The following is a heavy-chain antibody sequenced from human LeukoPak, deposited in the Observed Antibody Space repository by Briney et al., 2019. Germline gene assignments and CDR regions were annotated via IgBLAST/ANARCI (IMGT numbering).Heavy chain of an antibody. CDR3: ARVLGYCSSTSCPLGHYYYYMDV. CDR2: IYHSGST. D-gene: IGHD2-2*01. V-gene: IGHV4-31*03. CDR1: GGSISSGGYY. J-gene: IGHJ6*03. Sequence: PSQTLSLTCTVSGGSISSGGYYWSWIRQHPGKGLEWIGYIYHSGSTYYNPSLKSRVTISVDRSKNQFSLKLSSVTAADTAVYYCARVLGYCSSTSCPLGHYYYYMDVWGKGTTVTVSS.